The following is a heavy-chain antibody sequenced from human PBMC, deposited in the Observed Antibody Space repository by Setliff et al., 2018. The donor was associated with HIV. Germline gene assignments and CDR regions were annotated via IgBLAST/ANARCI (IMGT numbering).Heavy chain of an antibody. CDR3: ARVLLVTNPVYGVVSNWFDP. Sequence: GGSLRLSCAASGFTFDDYGMSWVRQAPGKGLEWVSGINWNGGSTGYADSVKGRFTSSRDNAKSSLFLHMSSLRAEDTAVYYCARVLLVTNPVYGVVSNWFDPWGQGTLVTVSS. V-gene: IGHV3-20*04. D-gene: IGHD3-3*01. CDR2: INWNGGST. CDR1: GFTFDDYG. J-gene: IGHJ5*02.